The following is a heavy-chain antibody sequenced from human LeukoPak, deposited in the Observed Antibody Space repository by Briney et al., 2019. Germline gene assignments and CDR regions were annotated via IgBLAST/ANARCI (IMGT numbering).Heavy chain of an antibody. Sequence: QTGGSLRLSCAASGFTFSSYAMHWVRQAPGKGLKWVAVISYDGSNKYYADSVKGRFTISRDNSKNTLYLQMNSLRAEDTAVYYCANQEYSSSWHYYYYYYYMDVWGKGTTVTISS. J-gene: IGHJ6*03. CDR2: ISYDGSNK. CDR3: ANQEYSSSWHYYYYYYYMDV. D-gene: IGHD6-13*01. CDR1: GFTFSSYA. V-gene: IGHV3-30*04.